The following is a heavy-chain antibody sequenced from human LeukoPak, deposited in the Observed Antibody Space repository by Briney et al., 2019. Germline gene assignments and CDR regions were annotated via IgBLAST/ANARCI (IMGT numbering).Heavy chain of an antibody. CDR3: ARDCCGYRSWFDP. CDR1: GGSISSNYFSSNLFH. Sequence: PSETLSLTCTVSGGSISSNYFSSNLFHWGWLRQPPGKGLEWIGSIYYSGTTYYNPSLKSRVTISVDTSKNQFSLKLTSVTAADTAVYHCARDCCGYRSWFDPWGQGTLVTVSS. V-gene: IGHV4-39*07. D-gene: IGHD6-25*01. CDR2: IYYSGTT. J-gene: IGHJ5*02.